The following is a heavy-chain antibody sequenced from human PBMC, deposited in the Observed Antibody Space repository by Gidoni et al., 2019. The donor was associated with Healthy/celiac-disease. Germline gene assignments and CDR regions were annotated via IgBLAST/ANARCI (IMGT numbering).Heavy chain of an antibody. D-gene: IGHD1-7*01. V-gene: IGHV2-5*02. CDR1: GFSLSTYGVG. CDR3: AHSNGITGTTLRAVDY. Sequence: ITLKDSCPTLVKPTQTLTLTYTFSGFSLSTYGVGVGWIRQPPGKALEWLALIYWDDDKRYSPSLKSRLTITKDTSKTQVVLTMTNMDPVDTATYYCAHSNGITGTTLRAVDYWGQVTLVTVSA. CDR2: IYWDDDK. J-gene: IGHJ4*02.